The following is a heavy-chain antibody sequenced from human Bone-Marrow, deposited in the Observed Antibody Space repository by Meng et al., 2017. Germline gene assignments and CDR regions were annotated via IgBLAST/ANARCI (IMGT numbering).Heavy chain of an antibody. CDR1: GGSISSGGYY. CDR3: ARGAMTTVSDWFDP. J-gene: IGHJ5*02. CDR2: IYESGST. Sequence: QVQLQESGPGLVKPSGTLSLTCTVSGGSISSGGYYWSWIRQPPGKGLEWIGYIYESGSTYYSPSLKSRVTISVDRSKNQFSLRLSSVTAADTAVYYCARGAMTTVSDWFDPWGQGTLVTVSS. V-gene: IGHV4-30-2*01. D-gene: IGHD4-17*01.